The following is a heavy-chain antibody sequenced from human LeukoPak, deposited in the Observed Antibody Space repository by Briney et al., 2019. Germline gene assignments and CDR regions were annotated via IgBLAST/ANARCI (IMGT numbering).Heavy chain of an antibody. CDR2: FNHRGST. CDR3: ARGRLRYYYDSSGHIGGYYFDY. V-gene: IGHV4-34*01. J-gene: IGHJ4*02. CDR1: GGSFRVYY. D-gene: IGHD3-22*01. Sequence: PSETLSLTCAVYGGSFRVYYWSCIPQPPEEGLECIGEFNHRGSTNYNPSLKSRVTISVDTSKNQFSLKLSSVTAADTAVYYCARGRLRYYYDSSGHIGGYYFDYWGQGTLVTVSS.